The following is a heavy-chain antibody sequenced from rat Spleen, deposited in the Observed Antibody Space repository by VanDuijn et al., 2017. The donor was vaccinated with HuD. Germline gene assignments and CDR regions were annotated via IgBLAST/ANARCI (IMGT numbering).Heavy chain of an antibody. J-gene: IGHJ2*01. V-gene: IGHV5S13*01. CDR1: GFTLSDHY. CDR3: VIQGYYYSTYIFYFDY. Sequence: EVQLVESDGGLVQPGRSLKLSCAASGFTLSDHYMAWVRQAPTKGLEWVASITTGGGKSYYRDSVKGRFTLSRDNAEKTQYLQMDSLKSEDTATYYCVIQGYYYSTYIFYFDYWGQGVMVTVSS. CDR2: ITTGGGKS. D-gene: IGHD1-2*01.